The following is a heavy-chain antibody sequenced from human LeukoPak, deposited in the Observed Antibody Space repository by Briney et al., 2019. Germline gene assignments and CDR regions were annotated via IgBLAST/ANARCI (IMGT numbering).Heavy chain of an antibody. J-gene: IGHJ4*02. CDR3: AGFCASSTCYNGGPNFAF. V-gene: IGHV4-61*02. Sequence: PSETLSLTCAVSGGSISSGSYYWSWIRQPAGKGLEWIGRIYTSGSTNYNPSLKSRVTMSMDTSKIQFSLNLSSVTAADSAVYYCAGFCASSTCYNGGPNFAFWGQGALVAVSS. CDR2: IYTSGST. CDR1: GGSISSGSYY. D-gene: IGHD2-2*01.